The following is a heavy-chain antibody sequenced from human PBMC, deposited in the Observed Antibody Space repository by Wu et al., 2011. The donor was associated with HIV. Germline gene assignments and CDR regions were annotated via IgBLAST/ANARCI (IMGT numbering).Heavy chain of an antibody. D-gene: IGHD2-8*01. CDR2: ISAYNGDT. CDR3: ARAPNPGRYFDL. J-gene: IGHJ2*01. Sequence: AEVKKPGASVKVSCKASGYTFTSYGISWVRQAPGQGLEWMGWISAYNGDTNHAQKFQGRITISADTSTTTVYMDLSSLRSEDTAVYFCARAPNPGRYFDLWGRGTLVTVSS. CDR1: GYTFTSYG. V-gene: IGHV1-18*01.